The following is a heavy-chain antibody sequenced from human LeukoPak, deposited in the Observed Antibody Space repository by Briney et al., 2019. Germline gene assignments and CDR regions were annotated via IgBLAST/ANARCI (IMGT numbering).Heavy chain of an antibody. V-gene: IGHV5-51*01. Sequence: LRGSLQISCQGSGSNFTSYWIDWVRQLPGKGLECIGIIHPGDSDTKYSPSFQDHVPIPAAKPISTPYLPSSSLKPSDTAMYYCARQVVVVAAPDYWGQGTLVTVSS. CDR3: ARQVVVVAAPDY. D-gene: IGHD2-15*01. J-gene: IGHJ4*02. CDR1: GSNFTSYW. CDR2: IHPGDSDT.